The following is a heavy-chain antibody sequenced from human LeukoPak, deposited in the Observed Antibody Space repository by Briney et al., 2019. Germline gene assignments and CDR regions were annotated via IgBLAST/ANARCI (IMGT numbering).Heavy chain of an antibody. D-gene: IGHD2-2*01. CDR3: ARGRGAAIGYYYYMDV. CDR2: MNPNSGNT. CDR1: GYTFTSYD. J-gene: IGHJ6*03. V-gene: IGHV1-8*03. Sequence: ASVKVSCKASGYTFTSYDINWVRRATGQGLEWMGWMNPNSGNTGYAQKFQGRVTITRNTSISTAYMELSSLRSEDTAVYYCARGRGAAIGYYYYMDVWGKGTTVTVSS.